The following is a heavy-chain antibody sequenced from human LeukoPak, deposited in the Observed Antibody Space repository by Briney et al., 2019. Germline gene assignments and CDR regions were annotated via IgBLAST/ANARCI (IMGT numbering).Heavy chain of an antibody. Sequence: PSETLSLTCTVSGGSISSYYWSWIRQPPGKGLEWIGYIYYSGSTYYNPSLKSRVTISVDRSKNQFSLKLSSVTAADTAVYYCARNGYGMDVWGQGTTVTVSS. V-gene: IGHV4-59*12. CDR3: ARNGYGMDV. CDR1: GGSISSYY. CDR2: IYYSGST. J-gene: IGHJ6*02.